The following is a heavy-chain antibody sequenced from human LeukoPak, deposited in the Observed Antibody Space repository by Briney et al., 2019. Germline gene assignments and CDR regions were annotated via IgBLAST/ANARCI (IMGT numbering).Heavy chain of an antibody. CDR2: INPDGSDQ. Sequence: PGGSLRLSCAASGFTFRNYAMSWVRQAPGKGLEWVAYINPDGSDQYYVDSVRGRLTVSRDNAKNSLYLQINSLRAEDTAVYYCARGHYGLDVWGQGTTVTVSS. J-gene: IGHJ6*02. V-gene: IGHV3-7*01. CDR1: GFTFRNYA. CDR3: ARGHYGLDV.